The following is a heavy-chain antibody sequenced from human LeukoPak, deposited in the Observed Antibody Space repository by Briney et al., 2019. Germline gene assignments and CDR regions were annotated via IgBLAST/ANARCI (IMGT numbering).Heavy chain of an antibody. CDR1: GGSLSSYH. CDR2: FYTSGST. D-gene: IGHD3-10*01. V-gene: IGHV4-4*07. Sequence: SETLSLTCTVSGGSLSSYHWSWIRQPAGKGLEWMGHFYTSGSTNYNPPLKSRVTMSVDTSRNQFSLKLTAVTAADTAVYYCASGGTHYSLWGQGTLVTVSS. CDR3: ASGGTHYSL. J-gene: IGHJ4*02.